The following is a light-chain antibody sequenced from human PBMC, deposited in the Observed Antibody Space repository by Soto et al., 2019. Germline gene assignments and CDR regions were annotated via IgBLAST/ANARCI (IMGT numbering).Light chain of an antibody. CDR2: EVS. V-gene: IGLV2-14*01. J-gene: IGLJ2*01. CDR1: SSDVGAYDY. Sequence: QSALTQPASVSGSPGQSITISCTGTSSDVGAYDYVSWYQQHPDKAPKLMIFEVSDRPSGVSNRFSGSNSGNTASLTISGLQAEDEADYFCSSYTSTSPLVFGGGTKLPVL. CDR3: SSYTSTSPLV.